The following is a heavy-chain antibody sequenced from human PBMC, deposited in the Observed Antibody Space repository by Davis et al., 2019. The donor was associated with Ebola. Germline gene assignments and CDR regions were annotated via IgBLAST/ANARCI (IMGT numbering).Heavy chain of an antibody. V-gene: IGHV4-34*01. CDR2: IHHSGST. Sequence: SETLSLTCTVSACPISSYYWSWIRQPPGQGLEWIGDIHHSGSTNYNPSLKSRVTISVDTSKNQFSLKLSSVTAADTAVYYCARSPSFDHYYDSSGYWGYWGQGTLVTVSS. CDR3: ARSPSFDHYYDSSGYWGY. CDR1: ACPISSYY. D-gene: IGHD3-22*01. J-gene: IGHJ4*02.